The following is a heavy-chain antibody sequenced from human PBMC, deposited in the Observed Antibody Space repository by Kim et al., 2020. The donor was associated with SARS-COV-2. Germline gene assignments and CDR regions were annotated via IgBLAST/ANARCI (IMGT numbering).Heavy chain of an antibody. Sequence: GGSLRLSCAASGFTFSSFWMHWVRQAPGTGLMWVSRINNVGSATIYADSVKGRFTISRDNAKSTLYLQMNSLRVEDTAVYYCVRGSGNFGYGMGVWGQGTKVTVSS. V-gene: IGHV3-74*01. CDR3: VRGSGNFGYGMGV. CDR2: INNVGSAT. J-gene: IGHJ6*02. CDR1: GFTFSSFW. D-gene: IGHD3-3*01.